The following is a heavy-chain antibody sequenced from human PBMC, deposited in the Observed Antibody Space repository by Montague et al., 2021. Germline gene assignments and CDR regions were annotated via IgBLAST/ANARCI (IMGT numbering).Heavy chain of an antibody. CDR3: ARNPAYGALDY. V-gene: IGHV3-7*03. CDR2: VNPDGSKV. J-gene: IGHJ4*02. CDR1: GLIFSHSW. Sequence: SLRLSCAASGLIFSHSWMAWVRLPPGKGLEWVAGVNPDGSKVGYVESVKGRFTVSKDNAKNSLFLQMNSLRGDDTALYYCARNPAYGALDYWGQGTRVTVSS. D-gene: IGHD4/OR15-4a*01.